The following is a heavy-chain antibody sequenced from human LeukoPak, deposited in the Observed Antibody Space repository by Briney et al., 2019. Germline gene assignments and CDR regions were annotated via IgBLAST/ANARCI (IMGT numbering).Heavy chain of an antibody. J-gene: IGHJ4*02. V-gene: IGHV3-48*03. CDR2: ISGSGSNI. Sequence: PGTSLRLSCAASGFTFSSYDMKWVRQAPGKGLEWVSHISGSGSNIRYADSVKGRFTISRDNAKNSLYLQMNSLRAEDTAVYYCARGLRNTILGGDYYWGQGTLVTVSS. D-gene: IGHD3-3*01. CDR1: GFTFSSYD. CDR3: ARGLRNTILGGDYY.